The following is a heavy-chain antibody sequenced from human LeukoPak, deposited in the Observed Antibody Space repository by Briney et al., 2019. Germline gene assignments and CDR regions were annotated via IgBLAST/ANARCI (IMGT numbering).Heavy chain of an antibody. J-gene: IGHJ4*02. CDR2: INTDGSST. D-gene: IGHD3-22*01. CDR3: ARWLRYYYDSSGYYDYFDY. V-gene: IGHV3-74*01. CDR1: GFTFSSYW. Sequence: GGSLRLSCAASGFTFSSYWMHWVRQAPGKGLVWVSRINTDGSSTSYVDSVKGRFTISRDNAKNTLYLQMNSLRAEDTAVYYCARWLRYYYDSSGYYDYFDYWGQGTLVTVSS.